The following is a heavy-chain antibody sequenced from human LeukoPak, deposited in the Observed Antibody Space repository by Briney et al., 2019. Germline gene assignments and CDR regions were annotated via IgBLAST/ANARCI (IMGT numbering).Heavy chain of an antibody. V-gene: IGHV3-20*04. J-gene: IGHJ6*03. CDR3: GRVYCSTTSCYDYYDYYMDV. CDR1: GFRFDDYG. CDR2: TNWDGAST. D-gene: IGHD2-2*01. Sequence: PGGSLRLSCAASGFRFDDYGMSWVRHVPGKGLEWVSGTNWDGASTGYADSVKGRFTISRDNVKNFLYLQMNSLRVEDTALYFCGRVYCSTTSCYDYYDYYMDVWGKGTTVTV.